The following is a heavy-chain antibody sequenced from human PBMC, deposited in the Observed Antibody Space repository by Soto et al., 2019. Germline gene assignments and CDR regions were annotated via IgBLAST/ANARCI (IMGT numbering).Heavy chain of an antibody. CDR2: INPSGDHT. V-gene: IGHV1-46*01. Sequence: ASVKVSCKASGYTFSSYYLQWVRQAPGQGLEWMGIINPSGDHTSYEEKFHGRITMTSDTSTSTVYMELSSLRSDDTAVYYCASRVGATSFDFDYWGQGTLVTSPQ. CDR1: GYTFSSYY. D-gene: IGHD1-26*01. J-gene: IGHJ4*02. CDR3: ASRVGATSFDFDY.